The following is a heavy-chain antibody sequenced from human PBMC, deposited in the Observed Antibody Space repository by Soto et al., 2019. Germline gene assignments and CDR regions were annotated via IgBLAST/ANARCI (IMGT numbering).Heavy chain of an antibody. V-gene: IGHV1-2*02. Sequence: ASVKVSCKASGYTFTGYYMHWVRQAPGQGREWMGWINPNSGGTNYAQKFQGRVTMTRDTSISTAYMELSRLRSDDTAVYYCARDRYYYDSSGYYVVSVYGMDVWGQGXTVTVYS. CDR3: ARDRYYYDSSGYYVVSVYGMDV. D-gene: IGHD3-22*01. CDR2: INPNSGGT. CDR1: GYTFTGYY. J-gene: IGHJ6*02.